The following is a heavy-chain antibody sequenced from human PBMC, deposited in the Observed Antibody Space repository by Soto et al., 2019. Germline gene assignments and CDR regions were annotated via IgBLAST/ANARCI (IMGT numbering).Heavy chain of an antibody. V-gene: IGHV4-31*03. CDR3: ARSGVTGIVIPSHWFDP. J-gene: IGHJ5*02. Sequence: PSETLSLTCTVSGDSIGGVGYWSWIRQFPGRGLEWIGCISSSGSTYYNPALNNRISLSLDTSQNQFSLKLLSVTVADTAIYYCARSGVTGIVIPSHWFDPWGQGTPVTVSS. D-gene: IGHD2-21*02. CDR2: ISSSGST. CDR1: GDSIGGVGY.